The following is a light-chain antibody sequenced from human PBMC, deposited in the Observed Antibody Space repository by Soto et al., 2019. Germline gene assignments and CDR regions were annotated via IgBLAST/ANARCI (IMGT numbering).Light chain of an antibody. CDR1: QSVSSSY. Sequence: ESVLTQSPGTLSLSPGERATPSCRSSQSVSSSYLAWYQKKPDQAPRLLIYGASSRATGIPDRFSGSGSGTDFTLTISRLEPEDFAVYYCQQYGRSLITFGQGTRLEI. V-gene: IGKV3-20*01. CDR3: QQYGRSLIT. J-gene: IGKJ5*01. CDR2: GAS.